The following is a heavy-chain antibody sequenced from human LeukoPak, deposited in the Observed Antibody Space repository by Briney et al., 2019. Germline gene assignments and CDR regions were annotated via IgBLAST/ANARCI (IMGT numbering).Heavy chain of an antibody. CDR2: IKGKTDGGTT. J-gene: IGHJ4*02. CDR3: TTHGVDTAMVPVFYFDY. Sequence: EGSLRLSCAASGFTFSNPWMSWVRQAPGKGLEWVGRIKGKTDGGTTDHAAPVKGRFTISRDDSKNTLYLQMNSLKTEDTAVYYCTTHGVDTAMVPVFYFDYWGQGTLVTVSS. CDR1: GFTFSNPW. V-gene: IGHV3-15*01. D-gene: IGHD5-18*01.